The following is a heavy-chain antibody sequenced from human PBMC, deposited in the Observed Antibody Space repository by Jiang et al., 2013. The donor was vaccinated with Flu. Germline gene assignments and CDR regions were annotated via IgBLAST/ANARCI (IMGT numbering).Heavy chain of an antibody. CDR3: AREYLAYGGSHHYYFDY. D-gene: IGHD1-26*01. J-gene: IGHJ4*02. CDR1: GFTFSSYG. CDR2: IWHDGSNK. V-gene: IGHV3-33*01. Sequence: VQLVESGGGVVQPGRSLRLSCAASGFTFSSYGMHWVRQAPGKGLEWVAVIWHDGSNKYYADSVKGRFTISRDNSKNTLYLQMNSLRAEDTAVYYCAREYLAYGGSHHYYFDYWAREPWSPSPQ.